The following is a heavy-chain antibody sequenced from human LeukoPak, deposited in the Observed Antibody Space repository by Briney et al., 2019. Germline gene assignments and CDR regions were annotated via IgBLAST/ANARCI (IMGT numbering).Heavy chain of an antibody. D-gene: IGHD2-2*01. CDR2: ISAYNGNT. CDR1: GYSFTSYG. V-gene: IGHV1-18*01. J-gene: IGHJ6*02. CDR3: ARDLHCSSPSCFSYYYYGMDV. Sequence: GASVKVSCKASGYSFTSYGISWVRQAPGQGLELMGWISAYNGNTNYAQKLQGRVTMTTDTSTSTAYMELRSLRSDDTAVYYCARDLHCSSPSCFSYYYYGMDVWGQGTTVTVSS.